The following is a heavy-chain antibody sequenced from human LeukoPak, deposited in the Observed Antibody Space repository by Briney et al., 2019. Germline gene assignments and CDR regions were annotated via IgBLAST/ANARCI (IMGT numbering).Heavy chain of an antibody. Sequence: PGGSLRLSCAASGFTFDDYAMHWVRQAPGKGLEWVSTIGWNSGSIGYADSVTGRFTISRDNAKNSLYLQMNSLRAEDTAFYYCAKDGRWLQLEYYFDYWGQGTLVTVSS. J-gene: IGHJ4*02. CDR2: IGWNSGSI. CDR3: AKDGRWLQLEYYFDY. V-gene: IGHV3-9*01. D-gene: IGHD5-24*01. CDR1: GFTFDDYA.